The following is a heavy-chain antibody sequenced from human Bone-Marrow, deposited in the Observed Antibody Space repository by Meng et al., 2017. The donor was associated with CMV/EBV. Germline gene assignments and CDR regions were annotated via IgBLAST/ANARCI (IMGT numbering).Heavy chain of an antibody. Sequence: ASVKVSCKASGYTFTSYGISWVRQAPGQGLEWVGWISAFNGNTNYAQKFQGRVTMTTDTSTSTAYMELRSLRSDDTAVYYCARVAEIPYYYGMDVWGQGTTVTVSS. CDR3: ARVAEIPYYYGMDV. CDR2: ISAFNGNT. J-gene: IGHJ6*02. V-gene: IGHV1-18*01. D-gene: IGHD5-24*01. CDR1: GYTFTSYG.